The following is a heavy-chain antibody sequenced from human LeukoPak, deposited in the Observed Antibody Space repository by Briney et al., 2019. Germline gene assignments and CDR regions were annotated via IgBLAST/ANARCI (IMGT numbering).Heavy chain of an antibody. CDR1: GFTFSRYA. Sequence: GGSLRLSCAASGFTFSRYAMHWVPQAPGKGREGVADTSPDGNEKYYADSVKGRFTSSRDNSKNTVFLQMNNLSTEDTAVYCCFSGSAYYYDSWGQGTLVTVSS. J-gene: IGHJ4*02. CDR3: FSGSAYYYDS. D-gene: IGHD3-16*01. CDR2: TSPDGNEK. V-gene: IGHV3-30*01.